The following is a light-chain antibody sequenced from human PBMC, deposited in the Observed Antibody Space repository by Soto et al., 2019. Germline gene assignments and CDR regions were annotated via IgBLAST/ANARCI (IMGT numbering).Light chain of an antibody. CDR2: KAS. V-gene: IGKV1-5*03. CDR1: QSINSW. Sequence: DIQMTQSPSTLSASVGDRVTITCRASQSINSWLAWYQQKPGKAHKLLIYKASSLESGVPSRFSGSGSGTEFALTITSLQPDDFATYYCQHYNTYPYTFGQGTRLEIK. J-gene: IGKJ2*01. CDR3: QHYNTYPYT.